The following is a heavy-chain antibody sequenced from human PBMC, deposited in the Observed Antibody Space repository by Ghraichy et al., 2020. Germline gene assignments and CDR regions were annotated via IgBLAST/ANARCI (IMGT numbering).Heavy chain of an antibody. Sequence: GGSLRLSCAASGFTVSSNYMSWVRQAPGKGLDWVSVIFSGGSTYYSDSVMGRFAISRDKSKNTVYLQMNSLRAEDTAVYYCARAGVEWFGYNDRYYYYAMDVWGLGTTVTVSS. D-gene: IGHD3-10*01. J-gene: IGHJ6*02. V-gene: IGHV3-66*01. CDR2: IFSGGST. CDR1: GFTVSSNY. CDR3: ARAGVEWFGYNDRYYYYAMDV.